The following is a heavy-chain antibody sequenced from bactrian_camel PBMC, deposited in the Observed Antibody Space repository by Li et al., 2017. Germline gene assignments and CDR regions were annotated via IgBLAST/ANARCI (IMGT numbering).Heavy chain of an antibody. CDR2: ISAGGGAT. CDR1: GYTFSSNC. J-gene: IGHJ4*01. CDR3: VADAGGAYCDGDLRPGYGH. D-gene: IGHD6*01. Sequence: HVQLVESGGGSVQVGGSLRLSCAASGYTFSSNCMGWFRQAPEKEREGVAVISAGGGATTTADSVRGRFTISLDNAKATLYLQMNNLKAEDTATYYCVADAGGAYCDGDLRPGYGHWGQGTQVTVS. V-gene: IGHV3S1*01.